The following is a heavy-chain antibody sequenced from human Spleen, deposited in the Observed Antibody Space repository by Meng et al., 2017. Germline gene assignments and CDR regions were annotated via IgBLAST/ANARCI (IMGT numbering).Heavy chain of an antibody. J-gene: IGHJ1*01. D-gene: IGHD4-17*01. CDR1: GGSISSSSYY. CDR3: ARDSPKDYGDPEYFQH. V-gene: IGHV4-39*07. CDR2: IYYSGST. Sequence: LPLQESGPGLVKPSETLSLTCTVSGGSISSSSYYWGWIRQPPGKGLEWIGSIYYSGSTYYNPSLKSRVTISVDTSKNQFSLKLSSVTAADTAVYYCARDSPKDYGDPEYFQHWGQGTLVTVSS.